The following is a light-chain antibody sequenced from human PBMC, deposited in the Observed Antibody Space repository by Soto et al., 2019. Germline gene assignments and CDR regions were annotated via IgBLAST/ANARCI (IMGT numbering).Light chain of an antibody. CDR2: EVT. CDR3: SSYAGSSNFVV. Sequence: QSALTQPPSASGSPGQSVTISCTGTSSDVGAYNYVSWYQHHPGKAPKLMIYEVTRRPSGVPGRFSGSKSGNTASLTVSGLHAEDEAAYYCSSYAGSSNFVVFGGGTKLTVL. J-gene: IGLJ2*01. V-gene: IGLV2-8*01. CDR1: SSDVGAYNY.